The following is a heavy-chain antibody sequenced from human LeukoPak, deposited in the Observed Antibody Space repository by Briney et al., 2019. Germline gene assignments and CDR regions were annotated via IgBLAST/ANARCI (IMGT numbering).Heavy chain of an antibody. J-gene: IGHJ6*02. V-gene: IGHV3-21*01. CDR2: ISSSSSYI. D-gene: IGHD6-19*01. Sequence: PGGSLRLSCAASGFTFSSYSMNWVRQAPGKGLEWVSSISSSSSYIYYADSVKGRFTISRDNAKNSLYLQMNSLRAEDTAVYYCAREGPHSSGKRYYYGMDVWGQGTTVTVSS. CDR1: GFTFSSYS. CDR3: AREGPHSSGKRYYYGMDV.